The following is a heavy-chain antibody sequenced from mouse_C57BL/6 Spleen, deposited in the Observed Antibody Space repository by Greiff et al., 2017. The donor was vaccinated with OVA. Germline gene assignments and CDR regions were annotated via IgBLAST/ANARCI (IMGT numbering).Heavy chain of an antibody. CDR3: ARDSSGYVDY. CDR1: GFTFSSYG. D-gene: IGHD3-2*02. Sequence: EVKVVESGGDLVKPGGSLKLSCAASGFTFSSYGMSWVRQTPDKRLEWVATISSGGSYTYYPDSVKGRFTISRDNAKNTLYLQMSSLKSEDTAMYYCARDSSGYVDYWGQGTTLTVSS. J-gene: IGHJ2*01. V-gene: IGHV5-6*01. CDR2: ISSGGSYT.